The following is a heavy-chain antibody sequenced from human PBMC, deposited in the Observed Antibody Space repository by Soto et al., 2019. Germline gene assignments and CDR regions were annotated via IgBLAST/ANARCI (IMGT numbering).Heavy chain of an antibody. Sequence: ASVKFSCKASGYTFTSYYMHWVRQAPGQVLECMVIINPSGGITSXXXKFQGRVXXTRDTSTITVXMELSXLRSEDTAVYYCATSQQYCFDPWGQGTLVTVSS. CDR2: INPSGGIT. J-gene: IGHJ5*02. CDR1: GYTFTSYY. D-gene: IGHD4-4*01. V-gene: IGHV1-46*03. CDR3: ATSQQYCFDP.